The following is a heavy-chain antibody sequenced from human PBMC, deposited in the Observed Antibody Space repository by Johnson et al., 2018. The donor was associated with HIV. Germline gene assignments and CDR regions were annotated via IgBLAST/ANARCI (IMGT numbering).Heavy chain of an antibody. Sequence: QVLLLESGGGVVHPGRSLRLSCAASGFTFSSYVMQWVRQAPGKGLEWVAFIRFDGSNKYYVDSVKGRFTISRDKSTNTLYLQMNSLRAEDTAVYYCAKEGRDAFDIWGQGTMVTVSS. J-gene: IGHJ3*02. CDR1: GFTFSSYV. D-gene: IGHD3-10*01. CDR2: IRFDGSNK. V-gene: IGHV3-30*02. CDR3: AKEGRDAFDI.